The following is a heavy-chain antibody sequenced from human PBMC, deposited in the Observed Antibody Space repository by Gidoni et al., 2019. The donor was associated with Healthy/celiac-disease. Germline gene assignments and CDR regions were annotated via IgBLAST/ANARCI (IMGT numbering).Heavy chain of an antibody. CDR3: AKDGVAVAGTGVFDY. CDR1: GFTFSSYG. CDR2: RSYDGSNK. V-gene: IGHV3-30*18. D-gene: IGHD6-19*01. J-gene: IGHJ4*02. Sequence: QVQLVESGGGVVQPGRSLRLSCAASGFTFSSYGMHWVRQAPGKGLEWVAVRSYDGSNKYYADSVKGRFTISRDNSKNTLYLQMNSLRAEDTAVYYCAKDGVAVAGTGVFDYWGQGTLVTVSS.